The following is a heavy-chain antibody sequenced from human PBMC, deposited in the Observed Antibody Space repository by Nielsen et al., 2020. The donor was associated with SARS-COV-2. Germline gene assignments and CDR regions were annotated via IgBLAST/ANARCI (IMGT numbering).Heavy chain of an antibody. Sequence: WIRQPPGQGLEWVAVISYDGSNKYYADSVKGRFTISRDNSKNTLYLQMNSLRAEDTAVYYCARERGTGTEYYYYYYGMDVWGQGTTVTVSS. CDR3: ARERGTGTEYYYYYYGMDV. D-gene: IGHD1-7*01. V-gene: IGHV3-30*04. J-gene: IGHJ6*02. CDR2: ISYDGSNK.